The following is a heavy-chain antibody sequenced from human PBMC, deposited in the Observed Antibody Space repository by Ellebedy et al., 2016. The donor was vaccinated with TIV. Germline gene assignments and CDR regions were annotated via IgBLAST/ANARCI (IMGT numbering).Heavy chain of an antibody. CDR1: GFTFSSYT. CDR3: ARAEMD. J-gene: IGHJ4*02. Sequence: GESLKISCAASGFTFSSYTMSWVRQAPGKGLEWVSSITSSGSSIYYADSVKGRFTISRDNARSSVYLQMNSLRAEDTGVYYCARAEMDWGQGTLVTVSS. D-gene: IGHD1-14*01. CDR2: ITSSGSSI. V-gene: IGHV3-21*01.